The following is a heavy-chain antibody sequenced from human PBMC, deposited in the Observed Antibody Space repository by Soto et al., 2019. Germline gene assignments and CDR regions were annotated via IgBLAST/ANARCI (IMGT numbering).Heavy chain of an antibody. CDR3: AKRRSGWYFDY. CDR2: ISGSGGST. CDR1: GFTFSSYA. D-gene: IGHD6-19*01. J-gene: IGHJ4*02. Sequence: EVQLLESGGGLVQPGGSLILSCAASGFTFSSYAMSWVRQAPGKGLEWVSVISGSGGSTYYADSVKGRFTISRDNSKNTLYLQMNRLRAEDTAVYYCAKRRSGWYFDYWGQGTLVTVSS. V-gene: IGHV3-23*01.